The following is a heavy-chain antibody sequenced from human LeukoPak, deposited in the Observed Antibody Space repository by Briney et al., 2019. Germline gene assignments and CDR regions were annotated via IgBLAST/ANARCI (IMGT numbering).Heavy chain of an antibody. Sequence: PSQTLSLTCTVSGGSISSGGYYWSWIRQPPGKGLEWIGYIYHSGSTYYNPSLKSQVTISVDRSKNQFSLKLSSVTAADTAVYYCARDQHDFWSGPTIKYYRMDVWGKGTTVTVSS. V-gene: IGHV4-30-2*01. CDR1: GGSISSGGYY. D-gene: IGHD3-3*01. CDR3: ARDQHDFWSGPTIKYYRMDV. J-gene: IGHJ6*04. CDR2: IYHSGST.